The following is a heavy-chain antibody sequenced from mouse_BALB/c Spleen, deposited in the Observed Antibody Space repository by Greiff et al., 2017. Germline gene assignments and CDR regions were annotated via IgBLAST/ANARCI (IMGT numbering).Heavy chain of an antibody. J-gene: IGHJ4*01. D-gene: IGHD2-14*01. V-gene: IGHV1S137*01. Sequence: QVQLQQSGAELVRPGVSVKISCKGSGYTFTDYAMHWVKQSHAKSLEWIGVISTYYGDASYNQKFKGKATMTVDKSSSTAYMELARLTSEDSAIYYCARGDRYYAMDYWGQGTSVTVSS. CDR2: ISTYYGDA. CDR1: GYTFTDYA. CDR3: ARGDRYYAMDY.